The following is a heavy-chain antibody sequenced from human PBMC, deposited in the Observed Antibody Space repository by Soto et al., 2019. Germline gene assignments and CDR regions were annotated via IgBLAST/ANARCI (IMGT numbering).Heavy chain of an antibody. J-gene: IGHJ6*03. D-gene: IGHD2-2*02. V-gene: IGHV3-30*18. CDR3: AKDGLFCSSTSCYTDYYYYMDV. CDR2: ISYDGSNK. CDR1: GFTFSSFG. Sequence: GGSLRLSSAASGFTFSSFGMHWVRQAPGKGLEWVAVISYDGSNKYYADSVKGRFSIARDNSKNTLYLQMNSLRAEDTAVYYCAKDGLFCSSTSCYTDYYYYMDVWGKGTTVTVSS.